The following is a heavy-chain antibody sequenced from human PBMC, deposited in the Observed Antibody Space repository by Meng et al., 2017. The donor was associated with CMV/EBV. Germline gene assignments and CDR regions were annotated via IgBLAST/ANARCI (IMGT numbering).Heavy chain of an antibody. CDR3: AKLGSRYCSSTSCYPRNDAFDI. Sequence: GGPLRLSCAASGFTFSSYAMSWVRQAPGKGLEWVSAISGSGGSTYYADSVKGRFTISRDNSKNTLYLQMNSLRAEDTAVYYCAKLGSRYCSSTSCYPRNDAFDIWGQGTMVTVSS. J-gene: IGHJ3*02. D-gene: IGHD2-2*01. V-gene: IGHV3-23*01. CDR1: GFTFSSYA. CDR2: ISGSGGST.